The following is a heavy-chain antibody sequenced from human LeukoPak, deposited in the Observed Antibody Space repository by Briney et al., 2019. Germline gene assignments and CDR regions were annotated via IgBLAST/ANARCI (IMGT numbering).Heavy chain of an antibody. Sequence: KPSETLSLTCAVYGGSFGGYYWSWIRQPPGKGLGWIGEINHSGSTNYNPSLKSRVTISVDTSKNQFSLKLSSVTAADTAVYYCARGLGSWKYWGQGTLVTVSS. D-gene: IGHD6-13*01. CDR3: ARGLGSWKY. V-gene: IGHV4-34*01. CDR1: GGSFGGYY. CDR2: INHSGST. J-gene: IGHJ4*02.